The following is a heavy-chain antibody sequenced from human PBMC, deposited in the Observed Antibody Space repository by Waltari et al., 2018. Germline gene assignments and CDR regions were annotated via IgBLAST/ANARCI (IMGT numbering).Heavy chain of an antibody. Sequence: QVQLQQWGAGVLKPSETLSLSCAVYGGSISGYYWGWIRQSPGQGLEWIGEINHYGRTNYNPSLKSRFTISVDTSKNQFFLILNSVTAADTATYFCARQSISFFGVVQNWFDPWGQGSLVTVSS. V-gene: IGHV4-34*02. CDR1: GGSISGYY. CDR3: ARQSISFFGVVQNWFDP. J-gene: IGHJ5*02. D-gene: IGHD3-3*01. CDR2: INHYGRT.